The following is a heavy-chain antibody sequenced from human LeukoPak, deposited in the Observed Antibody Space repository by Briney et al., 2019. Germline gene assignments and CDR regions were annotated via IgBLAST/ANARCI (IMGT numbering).Heavy chain of an antibody. CDR2: ISAYNGNT. CDR1: GYTFTSYG. CDR3: ARDGYYYCSGSFYYYGMDV. D-gene: IGHD3-10*01. Sequence: ASVKVSCKASGYTFTSYGISWVRQAPGQGLEWMGWISAYNGNTNYAQKLQGRVTMTTDTSTSTAHMELRSLRSDDTAVYYCARDGYYYCSGSFYYYGMDVWGQGTTVTVSS. J-gene: IGHJ6*02. V-gene: IGHV1-18*01.